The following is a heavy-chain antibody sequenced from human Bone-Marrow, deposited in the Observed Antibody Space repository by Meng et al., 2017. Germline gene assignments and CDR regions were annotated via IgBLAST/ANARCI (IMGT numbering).Heavy chain of an antibody. CDR1: GVTFSSYW. CDR3: ARDLSLYYYGSGGGDY. J-gene: IGHJ4*02. V-gene: IGHV3-7*01. D-gene: IGHD3-10*01. Sequence: GESLKISCAASGVTFSSYWMSWVRQAPGKGLEWVANIKQDGSEKYYVDSVEGRFTISRDNAENSLYLQMNSLRAEDTAVYYCARDLSLYYYGSGGGDYWGQGTLVTVSS. CDR2: IKQDGSEK.